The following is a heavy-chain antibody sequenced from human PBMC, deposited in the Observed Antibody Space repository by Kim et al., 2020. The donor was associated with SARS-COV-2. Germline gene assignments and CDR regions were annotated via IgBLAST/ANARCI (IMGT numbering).Heavy chain of an antibody. D-gene: IGHD3-3*01. Sequence: GGSLRLSCAASGFTFSSYSMNWVRQAPGKGLEWVSSISSSSSYIYYADSVKGRFTISRDNAKNTLYLQMNSLRAEDTAVYYCARDLVECRRYYYYGMDVWGQGTTVTVSS. V-gene: IGHV3-21*01. J-gene: IGHJ6*02. CDR2: ISSSSSYI. CDR3: ARDLVECRRYYYYGMDV. CDR1: GFTFSSYS.